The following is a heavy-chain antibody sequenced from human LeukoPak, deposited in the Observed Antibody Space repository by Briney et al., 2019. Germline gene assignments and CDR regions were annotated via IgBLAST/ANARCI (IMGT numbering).Heavy chain of an antibody. CDR2: IRYDGSNK. J-gene: IGHJ4*02. V-gene: IGHV3-30*02. Sequence: GRSLRLSCAASGFTVSSNYMHWVRQAPGKGLEWVAFIRYDGSNKYYADSVRGRFTISRDNSKNTLYLQMNSLRAEDTAVYYCAKGSRWYIDYWGQGTLVTVSS. CDR1: GFTVSSNY. CDR3: AKGSRWYIDY. D-gene: IGHD6-13*01.